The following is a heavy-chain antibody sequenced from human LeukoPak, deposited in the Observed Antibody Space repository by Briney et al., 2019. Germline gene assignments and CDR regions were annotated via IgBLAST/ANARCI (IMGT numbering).Heavy chain of an antibody. J-gene: IGHJ4*02. CDR3: TSGPD. V-gene: IGHV3-74*01. CDR2: INSDGTIT. CDR1: KFTFSNDW. Sequence: SWGSLRLSCVASKFTFSNDWMHWVRQAPGKGLVWVSRINSDGTITNYADSVKGRFTISRDNAKNTLYLQMNSLRAEDTAVYYCTSGPDWGQGTLVTVSS.